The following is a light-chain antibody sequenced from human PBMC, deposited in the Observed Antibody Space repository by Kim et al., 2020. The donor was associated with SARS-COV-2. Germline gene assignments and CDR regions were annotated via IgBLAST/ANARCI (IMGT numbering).Light chain of an antibody. CDR3: QQYNNWPPLT. CDR2: GAS. J-gene: IGKJ4*01. V-gene: IGKV3-15*01. CDR1: QSVSSN. Sequence: SPGERATLTCSASQSVSSNLAWYQQKPGQAPRLLIYGASTRATGIPARFSGSGSGTEFTLTISSRQSEDFAVYYCQQYNNWPPLTFGGGTKVDIK.